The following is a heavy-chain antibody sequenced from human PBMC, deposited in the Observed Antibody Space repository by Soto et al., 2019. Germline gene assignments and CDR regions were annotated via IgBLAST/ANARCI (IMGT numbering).Heavy chain of an antibody. D-gene: IGHD2-8*01. Sequence: GGSLRLSCAASGFTFSSYAMSWVRQAPGKGLEWVSAISGSGGSTYYADSVKGRFTISRDNSKNTLYLQMNSLRAEDTAVYYCAKTYCTNGVCYTGQYYSYYYGMDVWGQGTTVTVSS. CDR3: AKTYCTNGVCYTGQYYSYYYGMDV. V-gene: IGHV3-23*01. J-gene: IGHJ6*02. CDR1: GFTFSSYA. CDR2: ISGSGGST.